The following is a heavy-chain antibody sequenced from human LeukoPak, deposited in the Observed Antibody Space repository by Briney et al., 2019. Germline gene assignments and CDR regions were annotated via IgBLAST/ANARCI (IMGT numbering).Heavy chain of an antibody. CDR3: ARAVAARPFDP. J-gene: IGHJ5*02. Sequence: SVKVSCKASGGTFSSYAISWVRQAPGQGLEWMGRIIPIFGIANYAQKFQGRVTITADKSTSTAYVELSSLRSEDTAVYYCARAVAARPFDPWGQGTLVTVSS. V-gene: IGHV1-69*04. CDR1: GGTFSSYA. D-gene: IGHD6-6*01. CDR2: IIPIFGIA.